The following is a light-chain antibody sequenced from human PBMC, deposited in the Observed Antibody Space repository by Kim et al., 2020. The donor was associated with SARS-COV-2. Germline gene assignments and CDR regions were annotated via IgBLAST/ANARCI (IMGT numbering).Light chain of an antibody. CDR2: GNS. J-gene: IGLJ3*02. CDR1: SSNIGAGYD. Sequence: RVTISCTWSSSNIGAGYDVHSYQQLPGSAPKLLIYGNSHRPSGVPDRFSGSKAGTSASLAITGLQAEDEADYYCQAYDSSLSGSVFGGETKVTVL. CDR3: QAYDSSLSGSV. V-gene: IGLV1-40*01.